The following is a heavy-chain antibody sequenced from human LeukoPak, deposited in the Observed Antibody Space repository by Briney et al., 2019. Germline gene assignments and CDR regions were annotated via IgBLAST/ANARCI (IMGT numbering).Heavy chain of an antibody. V-gene: IGHV3-20*01. D-gene: IGHD2-2*01. Sequence: GSLRLSCAASGFTFDDYGMSWVRQAPGKGLEWVSGINWNGGSTGYADSVKGRFTISRDNAKNSLYLQMNSLRAEDTALYHCARDLGYCSSTSCYFDAFDIWGQGTMVTVSS. CDR1: GFTFDDYG. J-gene: IGHJ3*02. CDR3: ARDLGYCSSTSCYFDAFDI. CDR2: INWNGGST.